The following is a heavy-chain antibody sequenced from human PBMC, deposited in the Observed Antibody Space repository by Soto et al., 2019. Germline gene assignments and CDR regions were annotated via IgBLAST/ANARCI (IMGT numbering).Heavy chain of an antibody. CDR1: GYIFVNYG. CDR3: VMVDNYVTPTPQDV. V-gene: IGHV1-18*01. J-gene: IGHJ6*02. CDR2: ISPYTGNT. D-gene: IGHD3-16*01. Sequence: QVQLVQSGGEVKKPGASVKVSCKASGYIFVNYGIAWVRQAPRQGLEWMGWISPYTGNTHSASKVQGRLTMTTDTSTSTAYMDLGSLTSHDTAVYYCVMVDNYVTPTPQDVWGQGTTVTVSS.